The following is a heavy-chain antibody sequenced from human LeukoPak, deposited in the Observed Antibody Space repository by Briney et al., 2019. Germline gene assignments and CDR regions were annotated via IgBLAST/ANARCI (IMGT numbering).Heavy chain of an antibody. J-gene: IGHJ4*02. CDR2: IKQDGSEK. CDR3: ARDSLWFGELNNY. D-gene: IGHD3-10*01. CDR1: GFTFSSYW. Sequence: GGSLRLPCAASGFTFSSYWMSWVRQAPGKGLEWVANIKQDGSEKYYVDSVKGRFTISRDNAKNSLYLQMNSLRAEDTAVYYCARDSLWFGELNNYWGQGTLVTVSS. V-gene: IGHV3-7*01.